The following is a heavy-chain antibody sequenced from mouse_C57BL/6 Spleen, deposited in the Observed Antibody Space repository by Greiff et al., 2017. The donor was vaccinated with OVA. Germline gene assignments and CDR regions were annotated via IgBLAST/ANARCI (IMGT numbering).Heavy chain of an antibody. J-gene: IGHJ2*01. CDR3: AREEGYYDGYVDY. CDR2: INPSNGGT. Sequence: QVQLQQPGTELVKPGASVKLSCKASGYTFTSYWMHWVKQRPGQGLEWIGNINPSNGGTNYNEKFKSKATLTVDKSSSTAYMQLSSLTSEDAAVYYCAREEGYYDGYVDYWGQGTTLTVSS. V-gene: IGHV1-53*01. CDR1: GYTFTSYW. D-gene: IGHD1-1*02.